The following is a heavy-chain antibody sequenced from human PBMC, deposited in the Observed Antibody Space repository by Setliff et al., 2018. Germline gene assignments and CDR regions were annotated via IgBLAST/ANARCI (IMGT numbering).Heavy chain of an antibody. D-gene: IGHD3-22*01. Sequence: GGSLRLSCAASGLTFSNNYMSWVRQAPGKGLEWVANINQDGSEISYVDSVKGRFTISRDNAKNSLYLQINSLRVEDTAVYYCARVGRIGYYESFQYWGQGTLVTVSS. CDR2: INQDGSEI. CDR1: GLTFSNNY. CDR3: ARVGRIGYYESFQY. V-gene: IGHV3-7*01. J-gene: IGHJ1*01.